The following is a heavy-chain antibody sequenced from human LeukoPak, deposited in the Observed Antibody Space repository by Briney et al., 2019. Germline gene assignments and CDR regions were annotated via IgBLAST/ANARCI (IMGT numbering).Heavy chain of an antibody. V-gene: IGHV3-48*04. D-gene: IGHD5-24*01. CDR1: GFIFSTYA. J-gene: IGHJ4*02. CDR2: ISSSSSTI. Sequence: PGGSLRLSCEASGFIFSTYAINWVRQAPGKGPEWVSYISSSSSTIYYADSVKGRFTISRDNAKNSLFLQMNSLEVEDTAVYYCARAPTIGTTGIFDYWGQGTLVTVSS. CDR3: ARAPTIGTTGIFDY.